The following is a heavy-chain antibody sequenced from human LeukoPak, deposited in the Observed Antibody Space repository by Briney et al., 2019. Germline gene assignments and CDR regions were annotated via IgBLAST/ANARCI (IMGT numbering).Heavy chain of an antibody. CDR1: GFTFSSYW. V-gene: IGHV3-7*01. Sequence: GGSLRLSCAASGFTFSSYWMTWVRQGPGKGLEWVANLNQDGSQKYYVDSVKGRFTISRDNAGNTLYLQMNSLRAEDTAVYYCVTYNVVASGHDSSDMWGQGAMVTVSS. CDR3: VTYNVVASGHDSSDM. J-gene: IGHJ3*02. CDR2: LNQDGSQK. D-gene: IGHD2-15*01.